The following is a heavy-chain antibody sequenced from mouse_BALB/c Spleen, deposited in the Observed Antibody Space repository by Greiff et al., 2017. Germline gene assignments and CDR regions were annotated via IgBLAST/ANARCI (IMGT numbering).Heavy chain of an antibody. J-gene: IGHJ4*01. V-gene: IGHV2-9*02. Sequence: VQGVESGPGLVAPSQSLSITCTVSGFSLTSYGVHWVRQPPGKGLEWLGVIWAGGSTNYNSALMSRLSISKDNSKSQVFLKMNSLQTDDTAMYYCAREGGNYHYYAMDYWGQGTSVTVSS. CDR3: AREGGNYHYYAMDY. CDR2: IWAGGST. CDR1: GFSLTSYG. D-gene: IGHD2-1*01.